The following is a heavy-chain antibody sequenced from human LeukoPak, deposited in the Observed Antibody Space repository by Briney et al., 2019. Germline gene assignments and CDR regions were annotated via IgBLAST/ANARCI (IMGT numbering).Heavy chain of an antibody. D-gene: IGHD1-26*01. CDR3: ARWGAPSWELLPYNWFDP. CDR1: GYTFTSYD. V-gene: IGHV1-8*01. J-gene: IGHJ5*02. Sequence: ASVKVSCKASGYTFTSYDINWVRQATGQGLEWMGWMNPNSGNTGYAQKFQGRVTMTRNTSISTAYIELSSLRSEDTAVYYCARWGAPSWELLPYNWFDPWGQGTLVTVSS. CDR2: MNPNSGNT.